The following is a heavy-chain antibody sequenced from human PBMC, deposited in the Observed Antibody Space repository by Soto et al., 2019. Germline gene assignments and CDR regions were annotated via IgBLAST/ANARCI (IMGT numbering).Heavy chain of an antibody. CDR1: GGPTASGVYY. CDR2: IYYSGST. V-gene: IGHV4-30-4*01. Sequence: PSETLSPTSTVSGGPTASGVYYWSWIRQPPGKGLEWIGYIYYSGSTYYNPSLKSRVTISVDTSKNQFSLKLSSVTAADTAVYYCARVSRDAFDIWGQGTMVTVSS. J-gene: IGHJ3*02. CDR3: ARVSRDAFDI.